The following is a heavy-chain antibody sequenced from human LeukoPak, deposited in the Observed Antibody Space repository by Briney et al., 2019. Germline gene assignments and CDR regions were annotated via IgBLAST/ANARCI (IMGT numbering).Heavy chain of an antibody. Sequence: PGGSLRLSCAASGFSFSDYYMSWIRQAPGKGLEWVSYISSSGRTIYYADSVKGRFTISRDNAKNSLYLQMNSLRGEDTAVYFCARGKGLAYYYYSFDYWGLGTLVTVSS. CDR1: GFSFSDYY. V-gene: IGHV3-11*04. CDR3: ARGKGLAYYYYSFDY. CDR2: ISSSGRTI. D-gene: IGHD3-16*01. J-gene: IGHJ4*02.